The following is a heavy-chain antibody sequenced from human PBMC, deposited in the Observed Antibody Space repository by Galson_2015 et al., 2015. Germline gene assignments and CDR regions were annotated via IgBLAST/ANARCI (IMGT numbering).Heavy chain of an antibody. D-gene: IGHD5-18*01. CDR2: INHSGST. CDR3: AKVRSYGQPGLIRIYYYYGMDV. J-gene: IGHJ6*02. CDR1: GGSFSGYY. Sequence: SETLSLTCAVYGGSFSGYYWSWIRQPPGKGLEWIGEINHSGSTNYNPSLKSRVTISVDTSKNQFSLKLSSVTAADTAVYYCAKVRSYGQPGLIRIYYYYGMDVWGQGTTVTVSS. V-gene: IGHV4-34*01.